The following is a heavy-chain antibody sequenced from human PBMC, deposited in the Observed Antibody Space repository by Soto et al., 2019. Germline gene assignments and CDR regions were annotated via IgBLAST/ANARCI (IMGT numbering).Heavy chain of an antibody. CDR1: GYTFTSYG. Sequence: ASVKVSCKASGYTFTSYGISWVRQAPGQGLEWMGWISAYNGNTNYAQKLQGRVTMTTDTSTSTAYMELKSLRSDDTAVDSCARSSSDLYSSSWYPYYSMDVWGKGTTVTVSS. J-gene: IGHJ6*03. CDR2: ISAYNGNT. D-gene: IGHD6-13*01. CDR3: ARSSSDLYSSSWYPYYSMDV. V-gene: IGHV1-18*01.